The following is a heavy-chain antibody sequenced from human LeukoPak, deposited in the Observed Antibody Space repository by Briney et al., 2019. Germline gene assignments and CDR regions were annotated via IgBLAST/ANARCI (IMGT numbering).Heavy chain of an antibody. Sequence: PSETLSLTCTVSGGSIRGYYWSWIRQPPGKGLEWIGYIYYSGSTNYNPSLKSRVTISVDTSKNQFSLKLNSVTAADTAVYYRARHYDSSGYWYYFDYWGQGTLVTVSS. V-gene: IGHV4-59*08. J-gene: IGHJ4*02. D-gene: IGHD3-22*01. CDR3: ARHYDSSGYWYYFDY. CDR2: IYYSGST. CDR1: GGSIRGYY.